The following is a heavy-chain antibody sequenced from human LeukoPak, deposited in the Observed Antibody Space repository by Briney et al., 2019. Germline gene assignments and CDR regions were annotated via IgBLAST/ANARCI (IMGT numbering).Heavy chain of an antibody. CDR2: MKEDGIEK. V-gene: IGHV3-7*03. D-gene: IGHD1-14*01. CDR1: GFTFSNYW. J-gene: IGHJ4*02. Sequence: PGGSLRLSCAVSGFTFSNYWMHWVRQAPGKGLEWVASMKEDGIEKYYVDSVKGRFTISRDNAKSSLYLQVNSLRAEDTAVYYCATGGIKNGYNLYWGQGTLVIVSS. CDR3: ATGGIKNGYNLY.